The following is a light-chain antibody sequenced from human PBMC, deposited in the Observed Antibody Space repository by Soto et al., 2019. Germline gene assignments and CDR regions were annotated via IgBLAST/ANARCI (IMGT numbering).Light chain of an antibody. CDR2: DAS. V-gene: IGKV3D-20*01. Sequence: IVLTQSPGTLSLSPGEVATLSCVASQTITYNFLAWYQKKPGLAPRLLVYDASNRATGMPDTFSGSGSGTDFSLTISTLEPEDFAVDYCQHYGESSSTFGGGTRVEI. CDR1: QTITYNF. CDR3: QHYGESSST. J-gene: IGKJ4*01.